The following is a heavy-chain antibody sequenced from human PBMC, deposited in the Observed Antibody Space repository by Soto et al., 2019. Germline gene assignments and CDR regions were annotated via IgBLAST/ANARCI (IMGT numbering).Heavy chain of an antibody. CDR2: INSDGSST. D-gene: IGHD1-7*01. J-gene: IGHJ4*02. V-gene: IGHV3-74*01. CDR1: GFTFSSYW. CDR3: AGWNYDY. Sequence: GGSLRLSCAASGFTFSSYWMHWVRQAPGKGLVWVSRINSDGSSTSYADSVKGRFTISRDNAKNALYLQMDSLRPEDTAQYYCAGWNYDYWGQGTQVTVSS.